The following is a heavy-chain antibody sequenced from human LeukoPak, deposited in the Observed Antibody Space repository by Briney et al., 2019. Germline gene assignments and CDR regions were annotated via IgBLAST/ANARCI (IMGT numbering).Heavy chain of an antibody. CDR2: VHLDGRT. D-gene: IGHD3-3*01. Sequence: PSGTLSLTCGVSGGSVTSTNWWTWVRQPPGKGLEWIGEVHLDGRTNYNPSLKSRLTMSVDLSENHISLKLTSVTAADTAVYYCAREGGFYRPLDYSGQGTLVNVSS. CDR3: AREGGFYRPLDY. CDR1: GGSVTSTNW. J-gene: IGHJ4*02. V-gene: IGHV4-4*02.